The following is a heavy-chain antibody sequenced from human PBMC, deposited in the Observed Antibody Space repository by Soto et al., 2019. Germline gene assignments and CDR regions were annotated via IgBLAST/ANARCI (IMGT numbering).Heavy chain of an antibody. CDR2: MTSDGRTT. CDR1: GFTFGNYW. V-gene: IGHV3-74*03. Sequence: LRLSCAASGFTFGNYWMHWVRQAPGKGPEWVSRMTSDGRTTQYADSVKGRFTVSRDNAKNTLYLQMNSLRAEDTAVYYCARAEVDYWGPGTLVTVSS. J-gene: IGHJ4*02. CDR3: ARAEVDY.